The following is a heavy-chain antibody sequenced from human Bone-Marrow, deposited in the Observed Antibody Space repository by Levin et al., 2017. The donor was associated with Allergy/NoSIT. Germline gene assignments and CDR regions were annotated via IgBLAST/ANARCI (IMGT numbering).Heavy chain of an antibody. D-gene: IGHD4-23*01. J-gene: IGHJ4*02. CDR3: ARDRDYGGNRFDY. V-gene: IGHV3-74*01. CDR1: GFTFSSYW. CDR2: INSDGSYT. Sequence: RAGGSLRLSCTASGFTFSSYWMHWVRQGPGKGLVWVSRINSDGSYTNYADSVKGRFTISRDNAKNTLYLQLNSLRAEDTAVYYCARDRDYGGNRFDYWGQGTLVTVSS.